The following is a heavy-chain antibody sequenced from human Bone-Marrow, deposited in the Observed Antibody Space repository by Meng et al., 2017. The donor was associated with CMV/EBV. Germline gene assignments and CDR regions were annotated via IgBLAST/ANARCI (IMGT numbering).Heavy chain of an antibody. CDR3: VRSVGGVARH. Sequence: LSLTCAASGFTVDTNYMTWVRQAPGKGLEWVSVMYSGGYTYYADSVKGRFTISRDSSRNTLSLQMNSLRTEDTAVYYCVRSVGGVARHWGQGTLVTVSS. V-gene: IGHV3-66*02. J-gene: IGHJ4*02. CDR2: MYSGGYT. D-gene: IGHD3-16*01. CDR1: GFTVDTNY.